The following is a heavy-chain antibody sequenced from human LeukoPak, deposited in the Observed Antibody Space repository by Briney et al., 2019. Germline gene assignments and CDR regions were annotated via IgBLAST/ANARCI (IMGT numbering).Heavy chain of an antibody. CDR2: IIPIFGTA. V-gene: IGHV1-69*13. CDR3: ASSRHCSGGSCYSN. D-gene: IGHD2-15*01. CDR1: GGTFSSYA. Sequence: ASVKVSCKASGGTFSSYAISWVRQAPGQGLEWMGGIIPIFGTANYAQKFQGRVTITADESTSTAYMELSSLRSEDTAVYYCASSRHCSGGSCYSNWGQGTLVTVSS. J-gene: IGHJ4*02.